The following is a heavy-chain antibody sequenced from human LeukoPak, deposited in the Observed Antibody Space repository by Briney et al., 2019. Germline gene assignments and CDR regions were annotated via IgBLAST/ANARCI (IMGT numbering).Heavy chain of an antibody. Sequence: GGSLRLSCAASGFTFSSYGMHWVRQAPGKGLEWVAVIWYDGSNKYYADSVKGRFTISRDNSKNMLYLEMNSLRAEDTAVYYCARDPSLRVTLDYWGQGTLVTVSS. CDR1: GFTFSSYG. CDR2: IWYDGSNK. CDR3: ARDPSLRVTLDY. D-gene: IGHD5/OR15-5a*01. V-gene: IGHV3-33*08. J-gene: IGHJ4*02.